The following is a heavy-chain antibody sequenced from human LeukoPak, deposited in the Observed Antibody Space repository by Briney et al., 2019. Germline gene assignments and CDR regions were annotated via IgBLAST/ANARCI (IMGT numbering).Heavy chain of an antibody. CDR3: ARSIVGAIRGGDY. Sequence: GGSLRLSCAASGFTFSSYSMNWVRQAPGKGLEWVSSISSNSIYVFYADSMKGRFTISRDNAKNSLSLQMNSLRAEDTAVYYCARSIVGAIRGGDYWGQGTLVTVSS. V-gene: IGHV3-21*01. CDR1: GFTFSSYS. J-gene: IGHJ4*02. D-gene: IGHD1-26*01. CDR2: ISSNSIYV.